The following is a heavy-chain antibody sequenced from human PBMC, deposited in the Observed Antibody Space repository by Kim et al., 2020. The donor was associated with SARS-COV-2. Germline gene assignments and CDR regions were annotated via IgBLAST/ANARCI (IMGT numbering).Heavy chain of an antibody. CDR3: ARDRDTAMGNWFDP. J-gene: IGHJ5*02. Sequence: SETLSLTCTVSGGSISSGGYYWSWIRQHPGKGLEWIGYIYYSGSTYYNPSLKSRVTISVDTSKNQFSLKLSSVTAADTAVYYCARDRDTAMGNWFDPWGQGTLLTVSS. V-gene: IGHV4-31*03. CDR1: GGSISSGGYY. D-gene: IGHD5-18*01. CDR2: IYYSGST.